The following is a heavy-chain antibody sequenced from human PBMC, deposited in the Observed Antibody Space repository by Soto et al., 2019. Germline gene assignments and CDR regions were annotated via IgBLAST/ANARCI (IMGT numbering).Heavy chain of an antibody. Sequence: QVQLVESGGGVVQPGMSLRLSCAATGFTFSSYGMHWVRQAPGKGLEWVAVIWYDGSNKYHADSVKGRFTISRDNSKNTLYLQMNSLRAEDTAVYYCARASCSSTSCYALDYYYYGMDVWGQGTTVTVSS. CDR2: IWYDGSNK. J-gene: IGHJ6*02. CDR1: GFTFSSYG. V-gene: IGHV3-33*01. D-gene: IGHD2-2*01. CDR3: ARASCSSTSCYALDYYYYGMDV.